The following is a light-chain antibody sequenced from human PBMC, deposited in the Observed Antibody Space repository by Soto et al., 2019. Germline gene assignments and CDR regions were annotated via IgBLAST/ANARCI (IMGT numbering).Light chain of an antibody. Sequence: EIVMTQSPASLSVSPGETATLSCRASQSISNSLAWYQQKPGQAPILLISGSSTRATGIPGRFSGSGSGTEVTLTISILQSEDSALYYCQQYNNLPPRTFGQGTKLEIK. J-gene: IGKJ2*01. CDR3: QQYNNLPPRT. CDR1: QSISNS. CDR2: GSS. V-gene: IGKV3-15*01.